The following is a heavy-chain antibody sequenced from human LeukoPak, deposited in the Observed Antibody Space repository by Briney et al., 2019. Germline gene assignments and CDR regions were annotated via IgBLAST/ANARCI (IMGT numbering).Heavy chain of an antibody. D-gene: IGHD4-17*01. CDR2: VNSDGSST. V-gene: IGHV3-74*01. CDR1: GFIFSNYW. J-gene: IGHJ3*02. Sequence: GGSLRLSCAASGFIFSNYWMHWVRQAPGKGLVWVSRVNSDGSSTSYVDSVKGRFTISRDNAKNTLYLQMNSLRAEDTAVYYCARAVYGFDAFDIWGQGTMVTVSS. CDR3: ARAVYGFDAFDI.